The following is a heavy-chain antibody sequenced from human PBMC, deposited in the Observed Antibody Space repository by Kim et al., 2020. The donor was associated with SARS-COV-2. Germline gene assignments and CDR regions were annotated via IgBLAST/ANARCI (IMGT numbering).Heavy chain of an antibody. V-gene: IGHV1-69*13. CDR2: IIPIFGTA. Sequence: SVKVSCKASGGTFSSYAISWVRQAPGQGLEWMGGIIPIFGTANYAQKFQGRVTITADESTSTAYMELSSLRSEDTAVYYCAGGLGSSWLGYYYYMDVWGKGTTVTVSS. D-gene: IGHD6-13*01. J-gene: IGHJ6*03. CDR3: AGGLGSSWLGYYYYMDV. CDR1: GGTFSSYA.